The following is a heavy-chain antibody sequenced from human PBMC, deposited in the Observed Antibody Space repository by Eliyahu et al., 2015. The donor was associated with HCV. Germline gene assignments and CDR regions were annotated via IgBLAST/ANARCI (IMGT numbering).Heavy chain of an antibody. Sequence: QVQLQESGPGLVKPSETLSLTCTASGGSISSYYWSWIRQPPGKGLEWIGYIYYSGSTNYNPSLKSRVTISVDTSKNQFSLKLSSVTAADTAVYYCARGVGVIDYWGQGTLVTVSS. CDR1: GGSISSYY. CDR2: IYYSGST. D-gene: IGHD3-10*01. V-gene: IGHV4-59*01. CDR3: ARGVGVIDY. J-gene: IGHJ4*02.